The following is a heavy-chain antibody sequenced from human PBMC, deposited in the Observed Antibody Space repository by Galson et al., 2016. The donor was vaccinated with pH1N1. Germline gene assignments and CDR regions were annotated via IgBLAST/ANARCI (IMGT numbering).Heavy chain of an antibody. J-gene: IGHJ3*02. CDR3: ARQNDYGDYRGDAFDI. CDR2: IYLGGSLI. V-gene: IGHV5-51*01. D-gene: IGHD4-17*01. Sequence: QSGAEVKKPGESLKISCKGSGYRFPSSWIGWVRQMPGKGLEWMGIIYLGGSLIRYRPSFQGQVTISADKSVNIVYLEWVSLKASDTAMYYCARQNDYGDYRGDAFDIWGQGTMVIVS. CDR1: GYRFPSSW.